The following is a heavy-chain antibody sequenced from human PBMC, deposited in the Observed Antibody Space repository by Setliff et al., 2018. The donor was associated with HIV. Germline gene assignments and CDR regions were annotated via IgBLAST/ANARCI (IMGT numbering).Heavy chain of an antibody. V-gene: IGHV3-11*04. CDR1: GFTFSDYY. J-gene: IGHJ4*02. CDR2: ISSSGGVK. Sequence: GGSLRLSCAASGFTFSDYYMSWIRQAPGKGLEWISYISSSGGVKYYADSVKGRFTISRDNANNLLYLQMNSLRAEDTAIYFCARDFTELASFDYWGQGTLVTVS. CDR3: ARDFTELASFDY. D-gene: IGHD1-1*01.